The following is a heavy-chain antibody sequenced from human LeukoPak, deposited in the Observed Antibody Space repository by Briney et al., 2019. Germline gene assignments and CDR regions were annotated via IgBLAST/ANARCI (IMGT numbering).Heavy chain of an antibody. Sequence: GGSLRLSCAASGFTFTTYAMSWVRQAPGKGLEWVAVISYDGSNKYYADSVKGRFTISRDNSKNTLYLQMNSLRTEDRAVYYCARDGYDLDTPMVSTVFDCWGQGTLVTVSS. CDR3: ARDGYDLDTPMVSTVFDC. J-gene: IGHJ4*02. V-gene: IGHV3-30*03. D-gene: IGHD5-18*01. CDR2: ISYDGSNK. CDR1: GFTFTTYA.